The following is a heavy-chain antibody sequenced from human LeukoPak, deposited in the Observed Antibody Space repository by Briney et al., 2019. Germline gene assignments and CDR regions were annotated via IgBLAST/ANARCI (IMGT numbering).Heavy chain of an antibody. D-gene: IGHD6-19*01. Sequence: GGSLRLSCAASGFSFSSYWMHWARQAPGKGLVWVSRTNTDGSSTNYADSVKGRFTISRDNAKNTLYLEMNSLRAEDTAVYYCARGRLYSSGLYYYYGMDGWGQGTTVIVSS. V-gene: IGHV3-74*01. J-gene: IGHJ6*02. CDR2: TNTDGSST. CDR1: GFSFSSYW. CDR3: ARGRLYSSGLYYYYGMDG.